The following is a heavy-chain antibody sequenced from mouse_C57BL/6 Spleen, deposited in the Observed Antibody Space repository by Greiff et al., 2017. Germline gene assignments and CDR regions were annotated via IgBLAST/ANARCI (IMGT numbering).Heavy chain of an antibody. CDR3: AGGDVADYFDY. CDR2: IYPGDGDT. V-gene: IGHV1-82*01. D-gene: IGHD3-3*01. J-gene: IGHJ2*01. Sequence: QVQLQQSGPELVKPGASVKISCKASGYAFSSSWMNWVKQRPGKGLEWIGRIYPGDGDTNYNGKFKGKATLTADKSSSTAYMQLSSLPSEDSAVYFCAGGDVADYFDYWGQGTTLTVSS. CDR1: GYAFSSSW.